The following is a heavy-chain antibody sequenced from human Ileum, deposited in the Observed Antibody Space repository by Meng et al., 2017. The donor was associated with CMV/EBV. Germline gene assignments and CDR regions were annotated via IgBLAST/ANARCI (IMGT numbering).Heavy chain of an antibody. CDR3: AKDPYSTSWYYFDC. CDR1: GFTFSSYW. CDR2: VQHDGGNK. J-gene: IGHJ4*02. V-gene: IGHV3-30*02. D-gene: IGHD6-13*01. Sequence: GESLKISCAASGFTFSSYWMSWLRQAPGKGPEWVAFVQHDGGNKYHADSVKGRFTISRDNSKNTLYLQMNSLRAEDTAVYYCAKDPYSTSWYYFDCWGQGTLVTVSS.